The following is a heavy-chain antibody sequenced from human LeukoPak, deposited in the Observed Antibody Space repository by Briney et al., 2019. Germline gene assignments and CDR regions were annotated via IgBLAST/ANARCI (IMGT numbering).Heavy chain of an antibody. CDR1: GGSFSGYY. J-gene: IGHJ4*02. V-gene: IGHV4-34*01. D-gene: IGHD6-13*01. CDR3: ASLYSSSWYGTPPDY. Sequence: SETLSLTCAVYGGSFSGYYWSWIRQPPGKGLEWIGEINHSGSTNYNPSLKSRVTISVDTSKNQFSLKLSSVTAADTAVYYCASLYSSSWYGTPPDYWGQGTLVTVSS. CDR2: INHSGST.